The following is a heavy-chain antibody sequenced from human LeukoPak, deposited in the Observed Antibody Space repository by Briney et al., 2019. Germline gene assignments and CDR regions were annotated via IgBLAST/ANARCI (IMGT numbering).Heavy chain of an antibody. CDR2: ISYDGSNK. CDR1: GFTFSSYA. CDR3: ARDLSPELRYFDWLSPDY. V-gene: IGHV3-30-3*01. J-gene: IGHJ4*02. Sequence: PGRSLRLSCAASGFTFSSYAMHWVRQAPGKGLEWVAVISYDGSNKYYADSVKGRFTISRDNSKNTLYLQMNSLRAEDTAVYYCARDLSPELRYFDWLSPDYWGQGTLVTVSS. D-gene: IGHD3-9*01.